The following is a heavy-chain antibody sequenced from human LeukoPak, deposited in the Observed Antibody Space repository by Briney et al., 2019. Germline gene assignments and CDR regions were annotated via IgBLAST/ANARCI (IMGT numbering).Heavy chain of an antibody. CDR3: ATYSSSFPFDY. V-gene: IGHV4-39*01. J-gene: IGHJ4*02. Sequence: KSSETLSLTCTVSGGSISSSSYYWGWIRQPPGKGLEWIVSIYYSGSTYYNPSLKSRVTISVDTSKNQFSLKLSSVTAADTAVYYCATYSSSFPFDYWGQGTLVTVSS. CDR1: GGSISSSSYY. D-gene: IGHD6-13*01. CDR2: IYYSGST.